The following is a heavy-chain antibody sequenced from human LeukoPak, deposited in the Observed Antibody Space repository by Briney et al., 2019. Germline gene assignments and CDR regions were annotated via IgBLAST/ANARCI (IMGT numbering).Heavy chain of an antibody. CDR3: AKDRSSSFDH. D-gene: IGHD6-13*01. Sequence: GGSLRLSCAASGFTFSSYGMHWVRQAPGKRLEWVAFIRYDGSNKYYADSVKGRFTISRDNSKNTLYLQMNSLRAEDTAVYYCAKDRSSSFDHWGQGTLVTVSS. CDR1: GFTFSSYG. J-gene: IGHJ4*02. CDR2: IRYDGSNK. V-gene: IGHV3-30*02.